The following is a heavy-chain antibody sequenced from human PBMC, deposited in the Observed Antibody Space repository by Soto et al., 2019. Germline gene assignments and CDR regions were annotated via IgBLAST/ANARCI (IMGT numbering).Heavy chain of an antibody. D-gene: IGHD3-10*01. V-gene: IGHV3-23*01. Sequence: LRLSCAASGFTFSSYAMSWVRQAPGKGPEWVSAISGSGGSTYYADSVKGRFTISRDNSKNTLYLQMNSLRAEDTAVYYCAKVTSATGITNWFDPWGQGTLVTVSS. J-gene: IGHJ5*02. CDR3: AKVTSATGITNWFDP. CDR2: ISGSGGST. CDR1: GFTFSSYA.